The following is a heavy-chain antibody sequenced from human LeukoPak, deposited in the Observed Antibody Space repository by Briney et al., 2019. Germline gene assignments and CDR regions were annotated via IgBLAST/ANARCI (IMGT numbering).Heavy chain of an antibody. V-gene: IGHV4-30-4*08. CDR1: GGSISSGDYY. J-gene: IGHJ4*02. CDR2: IYYGGRT. D-gene: IGHD1-7*01. CDR3: ARVGITGTTGY. Sequence: SQTLSLTCTLSGGSISSGDYYWSWILQPPGKVLEWIGYIYYGGRTYYNPSLKSRVTISVDTSKNQFSLKLSSVTAADTAVYYCARVGITGTTGYWGQGTLVTVSS.